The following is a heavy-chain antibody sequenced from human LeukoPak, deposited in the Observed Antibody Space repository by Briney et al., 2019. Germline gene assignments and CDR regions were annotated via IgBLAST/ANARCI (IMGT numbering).Heavy chain of an antibody. CDR2: ISSSSSYI. D-gene: IGHD5-12*01. Sequence: GGSLRLSCAASGFTFSSYWMHWVRQAPGKGLEWVSSISSSSSYIYYADSVKGRFTISRDNAKNSLYLQMNSLRAEDTAVYYCAREYRVATVYYYYMDVWGKGTTVTVSS. J-gene: IGHJ6*03. CDR3: AREYRVATVYYYYMDV. CDR1: GFTFSSYW. V-gene: IGHV3-21*01.